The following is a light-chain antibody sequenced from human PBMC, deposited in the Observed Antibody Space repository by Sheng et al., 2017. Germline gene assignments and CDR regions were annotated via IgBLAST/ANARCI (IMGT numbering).Light chain of an antibody. CDR2: GAS. CDR1: QSVSGN. V-gene: IGKV3-20*01. Sequence: ETVMTQSPATLSVSPGERATLSCRASQSVSGNLAWYQRKPGQAPRLLIYGASSRATGIPDRFSGSGSGTDFTLTISRLEPEDFAVYYCQQYGSSPRTFGQGTKVEIK. CDR3: QQYGSSPRT. J-gene: IGKJ1*01.